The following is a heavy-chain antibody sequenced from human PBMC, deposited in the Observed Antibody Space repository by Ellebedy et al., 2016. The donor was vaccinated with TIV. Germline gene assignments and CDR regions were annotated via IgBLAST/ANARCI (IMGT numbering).Heavy chain of an antibody. D-gene: IGHD5-24*01. CDR3: ARWGVEMATTADFDY. CDR1: GFTFANFG. CDR2: ILSDGSNS. V-gene: IGHV3-33*01. Sequence: GGSLRLSCAASGFTFANFGMHWVRQAPGKGLEWVALILSDGSNSYYVDPVKGRFTISRDNSQNTLYLQMNSLRAEDTAVYYCARWGVEMATTADFDYWGQGTLVTVSS. J-gene: IGHJ4*02.